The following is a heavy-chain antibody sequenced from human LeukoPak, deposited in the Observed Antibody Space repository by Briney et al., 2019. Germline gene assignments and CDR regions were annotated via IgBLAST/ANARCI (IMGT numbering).Heavy chain of an antibody. CDR3: ARGCSGGSCYFLY. V-gene: IGHV1-2*02. D-gene: IGHD2-15*01. CDR2: INPNSGGT. CDR1: GYTFTGYY. Sequence: ASVKVSCKASGYTFTGYYMHWVRQAPGQGLEWIGWINPNSGGTNYAQKFQGRVTMTRDTSISTAYMELSRLRSDDTAVYYCARGCSGGSCYFLYWGQGTLVTVSS. J-gene: IGHJ4*02.